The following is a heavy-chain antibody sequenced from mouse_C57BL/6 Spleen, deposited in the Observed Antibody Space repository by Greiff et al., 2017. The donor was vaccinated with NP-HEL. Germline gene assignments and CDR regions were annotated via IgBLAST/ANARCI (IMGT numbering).Heavy chain of an antibody. J-gene: IGHJ2*01. D-gene: IGHD1-1*01. CDR1: GYAFSSSW. V-gene: IGHV1-82*01. CDR2: IYPGDGDT. CDR3: ARSYYDGSSYFDY. Sequence: QVQLKQSGPELVKPGASVKISCKASGYAFSSSWMNWVKQRPGKGLEWIGRIYPGDGDTNYNGKFKGKATLTADKSSSTAYMQLSSLTSEDSAVYFCARSYYDGSSYFDYWGQGTTLTVSS.